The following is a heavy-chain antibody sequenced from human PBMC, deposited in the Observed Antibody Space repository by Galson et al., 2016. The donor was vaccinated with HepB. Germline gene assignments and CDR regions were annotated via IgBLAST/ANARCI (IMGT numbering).Heavy chain of an antibody. CDR2: INHSGST. V-gene: IGHV4-34*01. Sequence: SETLSLTCAVYGGSLRGYCWSWIRQPPGKGLEWIAEINHSGSTNYNPSLKSRVIISLDTSRNQFSLKLSSLTAADTAMYYCARGLRNDFWSGYYYGMDVWGQGTTVTVSS. CDR1: GGSLRGYC. J-gene: IGHJ6*02. CDR3: ARGLRNDFWSGYYYGMDV. D-gene: IGHD3-3*01.